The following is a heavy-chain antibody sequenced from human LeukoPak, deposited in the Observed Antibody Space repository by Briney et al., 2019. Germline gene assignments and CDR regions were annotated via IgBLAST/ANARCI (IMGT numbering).Heavy chain of an antibody. D-gene: IGHD6-19*01. Sequence: GGSLRLSCAASGFTFSDYDMSWIRQAPGKGLEWVSYISGSGRTIHYADSVKGRFTISRDNAKNSLYLQMNSLRAEDTAVYYCARVGYSSVGYWGQGTLVTVSS. J-gene: IGHJ4*02. CDR2: ISGSGRTI. V-gene: IGHV3-11*01. CDR1: GFTFSDYD. CDR3: ARVGYSSVGY.